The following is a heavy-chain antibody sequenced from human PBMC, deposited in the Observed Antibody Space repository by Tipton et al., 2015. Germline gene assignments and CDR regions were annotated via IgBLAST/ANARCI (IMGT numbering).Heavy chain of an antibody. V-gene: IGHV3-11*01. D-gene: IGHD6-13*01. J-gene: IGHJ4*02. Sequence: SLRLSCVASGFSVSANYMSWLRQAPGKGLEWLSYISTNSRTIYYIDSVKGRFTISRDNAKNSLYLQMNSLTAEDTAFYYCAREGSSWYFGVYWGQGTLVRVSS. CDR2: ISTNSRTI. CDR1: GFSVSANY. CDR3: AREGSSWYFGVY.